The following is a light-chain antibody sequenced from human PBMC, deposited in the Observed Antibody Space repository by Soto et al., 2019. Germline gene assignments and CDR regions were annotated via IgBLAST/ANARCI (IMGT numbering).Light chain of an antibody. CDR3: QQYGSSPPIT. CDR1: QSVSSSY. J-gene: IGKJ3*01. V-gene: IGKV3-20*01. Sequence: EIVLTQSPGTLSLSPGERVTLSCRASQSVSSSYLAWYQQKPGQAPWLLIYGASSRATGIPDRFSGSGSGTDFTLTISRLEPEDFAVYYCQQYGSSPPITFGPGTKVDIK. CDR2: GAS.